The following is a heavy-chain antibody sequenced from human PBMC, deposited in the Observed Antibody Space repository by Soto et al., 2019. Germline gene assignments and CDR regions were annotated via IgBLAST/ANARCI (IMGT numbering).Heavy chain of an antibody. CDR1: GGSFTNYY. J-gene: IGHJ5*02. Sequence: KTSETLSLTCTVSGGSFTNYYWSWIRQPPGKGLEWIGHVYYSGTTNYNPSLKSRITISLDTSKNQFSLKVSSVTAADTAVYYCARRLVEGGATHPGNWLDPWGQGTLVTVSS. CDR2: VYYSGTT. D-gene: IGHD3-16*01. CDR3: ARRLVEGGATHPGNWLDP. V-gene: IGHV4-59*08.